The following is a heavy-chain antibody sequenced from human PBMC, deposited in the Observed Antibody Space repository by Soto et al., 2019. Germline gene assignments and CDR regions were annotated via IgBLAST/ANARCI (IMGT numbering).Heavy chain of an antibody. D-gene: IGHD3-10*01. V-gene: IGHV4-30-4*08. CDR2: IYYSGST. CDR3: AREGNMVRGVYYGMDV. Sequence: QVQLQESGPGLVKPSQTLSLTCTVSGGSISSGDYYWSWIRQPPGKGLEWIGYIYYSGSTYYNPSLKSRVAISEDTSKNQFSLKLSSVTAADTAVYYCAREGNMVRGVYYGMDVWGQGTTVTVSS. CDR1: GGSISSGDYY. J-gene: IGHJ6*02.